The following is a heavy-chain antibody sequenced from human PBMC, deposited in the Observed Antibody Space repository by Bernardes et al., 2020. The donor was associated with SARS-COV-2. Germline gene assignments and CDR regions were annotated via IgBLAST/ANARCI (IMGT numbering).Heavy chain of an antibody. Sequence: ASVKVSCTASGYSFSNHDMNWVRRAPGQGLEWVGWISPHSANTNYAQNLQGRVSMTTDASARTGYMELRSLRSDDTAVYYCWVRVETGGVVFDHWGQGTLVTVSP. CDR1: GYSFSNHD. D-gene: IGHD1-26*01. V-gene: IGHV1-18*04. J-gene: IGHJ4*02. CDR3: WVRVETGGVVFDH. CDR2: ISPHSANT.